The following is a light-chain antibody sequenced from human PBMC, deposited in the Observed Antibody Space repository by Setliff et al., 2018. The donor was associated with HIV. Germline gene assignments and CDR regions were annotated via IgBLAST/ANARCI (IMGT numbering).Light chain of an antibody. V-gene: IGLV2-23*02. Sequence: SALTQPASVSGSPGQSITISCTGTSSDVGSYKLVSWYQHHPGKAPKVMIFEVNKRPSGVSNRFSGSKSGNTASLTISGLQTDDEADYYCCSYAGSSTYVFGTGTKVTVL. CDR3: CSYAGSSTYV. CDR2: EVN. J-gene: IGLJ1*01. CDR1: SSDVGSYKL.